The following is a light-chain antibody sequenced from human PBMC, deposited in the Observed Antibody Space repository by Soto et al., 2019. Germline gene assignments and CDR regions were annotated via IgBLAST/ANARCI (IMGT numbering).Light chain of an antibody. J-gene: IGKJ1*01. Sequence: EIVMTQSPATLSVSPGERATLSCRASQSVRSNLAWYQQKPGQAPRLLIYGAFTRATGIPARFSGTGSGTEFTLTISSLQSEDFAVYYCQQYDNWPWTFGQGTKVDI. CDR3: QQYDNWPWT. V-gene: IGKV3-15*01. CDR2: GAF. CDR1: QSVRSN.